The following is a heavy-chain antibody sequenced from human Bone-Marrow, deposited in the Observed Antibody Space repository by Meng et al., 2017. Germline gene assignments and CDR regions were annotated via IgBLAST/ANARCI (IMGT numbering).Heavy chain of an antibody. CDR2: VNGDGSTT. V-gene: IGHV3-74*01. CDR1: GFTFSNYW. CDR3: ARACGRSGYRRHAFDI. Sequence: GGSLRLSCAASGFTFSNYWMHWVRQAPGKGLVWVSRVNGDGSTTDYADSVKGRFTISRDNAMNTLYLQMNSLRAEDTAVYYCARACGRSGYRRHAFDIWGQGTMVTVSS. J-gene: IGHJ3*02. D-gene: IGHD3-22*01.